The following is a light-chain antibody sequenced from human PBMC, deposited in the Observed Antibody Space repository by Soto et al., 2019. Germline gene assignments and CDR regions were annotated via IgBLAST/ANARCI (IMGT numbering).Light chain of an antibody. CDR3: QQYNNWPPAT. Sequence: EILMTQSPATLSVTRGERATLSCRASQSVSSKLAWYQQKPGQAPRLLIYGASTRATGIPARFSGSGSGTEFTLTISSLQSEDFALYYCQQYNNWPPATFGGGTKVDIK. CDR2: GAS. V-gene: IGKV3-15*01. CDR1: QSVSSK. J-gene: IGKJ4*01.